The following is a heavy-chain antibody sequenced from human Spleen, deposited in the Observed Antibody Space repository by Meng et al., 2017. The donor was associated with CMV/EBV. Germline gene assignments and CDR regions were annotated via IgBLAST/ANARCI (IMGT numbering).Heavy chain of an antibody. D-gene: IGHD5-18*01. J-gene: IGHJ4*02. CDR3: ASGGYSYGLGDY. CDR2: ISPNSGDT. V-gene: IGHV1-2*02. CDR1: GYVFTGYY. Sequence: ASVKVSCKASGYVFTGYYIHWVRQAPGQGPEWMGWISPNSGDTNYVQKFQGRVTMTRDTSINTAYMEVSRLTSDDTAVYYCASGGYSYGLGDYWGQGTLVTVSS.